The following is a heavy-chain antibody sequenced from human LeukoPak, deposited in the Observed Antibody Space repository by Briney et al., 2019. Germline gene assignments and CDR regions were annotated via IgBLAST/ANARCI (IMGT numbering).Heavy chain of an antibody. CDR3: AELGITMIGGV. Sequence: GGSLRPSCAASGFTFSSYEMNWVRQAPGKGLEWVSYFSSSGSTIYYADSVKGRFTISRDNAKNSLYLQMNSLRAEDTAVYYCAELGITMIGGVWGKGTTVTISS. CDR1: GFTFSSYE. J-gene: IGHJ6*04. D-gene: IGHD3-10*02. CDR2: FSSSGSTI. V-gene: IGHV3-48*03.